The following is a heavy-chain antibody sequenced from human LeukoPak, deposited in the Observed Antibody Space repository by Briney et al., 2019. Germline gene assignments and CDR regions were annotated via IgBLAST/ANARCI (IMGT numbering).Heavy chain of an antibody. J-gene: IGHJ4*02. CDR3: ARDRGIDVVVPAVFDY. CDR2: ISSRSSYI. V-gene: IGHV3-21*01. CDR1: GFTFRSHS. Sequence: PGGSLRLSCAASGFTFRSHSRKWVRQAPGERLEWVSSISSRSSYIYYAHSVKGRFTISRDNAKNSLYLQMNSLRAEDTAVYYCARDRGIDVVVPAVFDYWGQGTLVTVSS. D-gene: IGHD2-2*01.